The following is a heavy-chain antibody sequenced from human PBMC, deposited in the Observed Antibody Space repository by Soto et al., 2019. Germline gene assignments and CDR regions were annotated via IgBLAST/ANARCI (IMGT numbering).Heavy chain of an antibody. Sequence: ASVKVSCKASGYTFTTNSMHWVRQAPGKRPEWMGWINTDNGNTKYSKEFQDRVTITKDTSASTAYMELSSLRSEDTAIYYCARDSTNTSWGSWYWGPGTLVTVSS. V-gene: IGHV1-3*04. D-gene: IGHD3-10*01. CDR1: GYTFTTNS. CDR3: ARDSTNTSWGSWY. CDR2: INTDNGNT. J-gene: IGHJ4*02.